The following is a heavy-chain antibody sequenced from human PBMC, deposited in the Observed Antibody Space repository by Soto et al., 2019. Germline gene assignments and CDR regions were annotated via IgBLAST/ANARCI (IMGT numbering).Heavy chain of an antibody. D-gene: IGHD3-22*01. V-gene: IGHV4-30-4*01. CDR2: IYYSGST. Sequence: QVQLQESGPGLVKPSQTLSLTCTVSGGSISSGDYYWSWIRQPPGKGLEWIGYIYYSGSTYYNPSLKSRVTISVDTSKNQFTMKLGSVTAADTAVYYCARQYYYGSSGYSGTYYFDYWGQGTLVTVSS. CDR3: ARQYYYGSSGYSGTYYFDY. CDR1: GGSISSGDYY. J-gene: IGHJ4*02.